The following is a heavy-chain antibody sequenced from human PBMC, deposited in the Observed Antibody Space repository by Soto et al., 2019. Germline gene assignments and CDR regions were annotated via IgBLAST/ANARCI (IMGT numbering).Heavy chain of an antibody. CDR2: IIPIFGTA. J-gene: IGHJ3*02. CDR1: GYTFTSYD. CDR3: ARFTGYSSGWYGEGAFDI. V-gene: IGHV1-69*13. Sequence: SVKVSCKASGYTFTSYDINWVRQATGQGLEWMGWIIPIFGTANYAQKFQGRVTITADESTSTAYMELSSLRSEDTAVYYCARFTGYSSGWYGEGAFDIWGQGTMVTVSS. D-gene: IGHD6-19*01.